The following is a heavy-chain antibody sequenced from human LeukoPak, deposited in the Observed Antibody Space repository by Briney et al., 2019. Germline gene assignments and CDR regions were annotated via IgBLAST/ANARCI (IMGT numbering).Heavy chain of an antibody. CDR1: GFTFSSYA. D-gene: IGHD3-16*01. V-gene: IGHV3-30-3*01. CDR2: ISYDGSNK. CDR3: ARDGSWNVWEYYFDY. Sequence: PGGSLRLSCAASGFTFSSYAMHWVRQAPGKGLEGVAVISYDGSNKYYADSVKGRFTISRDNSKNTLYLQMNSLRAEDTAVYYCARDGSWNVWEYYFDYWGQGTLVTVSS. J-gene: IGHJ4*02.